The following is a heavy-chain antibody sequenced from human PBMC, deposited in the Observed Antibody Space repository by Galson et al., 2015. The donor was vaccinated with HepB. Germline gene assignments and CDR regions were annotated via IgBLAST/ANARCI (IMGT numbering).Heavy chain of an antibody. CDR2: IYWDDDK. CDR1: GFSLTTSGVG. V-gene: IGHV2-5*02. D-gene: IGHD3-16*01. J-gene: IGHJ4*02. Sequence: PALVKPTQTLTLTCTFSGFSLTTSGVGVGWIRQPPGKALERLALIYWDDDKRYCPSLKTRLNITKDTSKNEVVLTMTNVDPVDTATYYCSQLRWGPFDYWGQGTLATVSS. CDR3: SQLRWGPFDY.